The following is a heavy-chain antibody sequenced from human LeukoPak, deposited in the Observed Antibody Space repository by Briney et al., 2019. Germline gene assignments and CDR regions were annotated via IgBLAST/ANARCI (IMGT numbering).Heavy chain of an antibody. CDR1: GLPLCSYA. Sequence: PGSSLTLSCAASGLPLCSYAVHGLRHAPGEALEWVAVISYDGSNKYYADSEKGPFTISRDSSKNTLYLQMNSLRVEDTAVYYCARETWSDYWGQGTLVTVSS. V-gene: IGHV3-30-3*01. CDR3: ARETWSDY. J-gene: IGHJ4*02. D-gene: IGHD2-8*02. CDR2: ISYDGSNK.